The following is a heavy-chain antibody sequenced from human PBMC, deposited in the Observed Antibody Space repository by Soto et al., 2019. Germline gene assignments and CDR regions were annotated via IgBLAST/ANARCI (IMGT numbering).Heavy chain of an antibody. CDR3: ARDLGVPTVTNPWFDP. CDR2: ISSSSTYM. CDR1: GCTFSSYT. V-gene: IGHV3-21*01. D-gene: IGHD4-4*01. Sequence: GGSLTLSCAASGCTFSSYTMNWVRQAPGMGLEWVSSISSSSTYMYYADSVKGRFTISRDNAKNSLYLQMNSLRAEDTAIYYCARDLGVPTVTNPWFDPWGQGGLVTVSS. J-gene: IGHJ5*02.